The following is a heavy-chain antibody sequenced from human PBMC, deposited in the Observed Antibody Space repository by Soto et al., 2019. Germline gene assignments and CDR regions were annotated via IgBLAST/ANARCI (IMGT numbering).Heavy chain of an antibody. CDR1: GYTFSNFW. V-gene: IGHV5-51*01. Sequence: LKISCQCSGYTFSNFWIGWVRQLPGQGLEWMGIIYPGDHETRYSPSFLGKVTISAETSINTAYLQWSSLEASDSAFYFCARSPRSSQYFDFSGQGALVTVYS. J-gene: IGHJ4*02. D-gene: IGHD6-13*01. CDR3: ARSPRSSQYFDF. CDR2: IYPGDHET.